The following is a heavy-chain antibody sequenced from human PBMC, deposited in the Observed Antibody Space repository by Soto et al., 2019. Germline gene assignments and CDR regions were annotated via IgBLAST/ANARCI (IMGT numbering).Heavy chain of an antibody. CDR2: ISGSGGST. Sequence: HPGGSLRLSCAASGFTFSSYAMSWVRQAPGKGLEWVSDISGSGGSTYYTDSVKGRFTISRDNSKNTLYLQMNSLRAEDTAVYYCAKSPIDFWSGPPLVMDVWGKGTTVTVSS. D-gene: IGHD3-3*01. CDR1: GFTFSSYA. V-gene: IGHV3-23*01. CDR3: AKSPIDFWSGPPLVMDV. J-gene: IGHJ6*04.